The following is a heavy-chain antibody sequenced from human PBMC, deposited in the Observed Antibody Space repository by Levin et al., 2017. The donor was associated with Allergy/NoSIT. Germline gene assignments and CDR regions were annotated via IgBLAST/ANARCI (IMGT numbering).Heavy chain of an antibody. CDR1: GFTFSNYW. J-gene: IGHJ4*02. V-gene: IGHV3-7*04. D-gene: IGHD6-13*01. Sequence: GGSLRLSCAASGFTFSNYWMSWVRQAPGKGLEWVANIKQDGSEKTYVDSVKGRSTISRDNAKSSLYLQMNSLRAEDTAVYYCARDVPIAAAGQDYWGQGTLVTVSS. CDR3: ARDVPIAAAGQDY. CDR2: IKQDGSEK.